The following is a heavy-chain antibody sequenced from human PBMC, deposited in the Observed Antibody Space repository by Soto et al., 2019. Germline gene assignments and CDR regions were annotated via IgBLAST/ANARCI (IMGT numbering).Heavy chain of an antibody. Sequence: QVQLVQSGAEVKKPGSSVKVSCKASGGTFSSYTISWVRQAPGQGLEWMGRIIPILGIANYAQKFQGRVTITADKSTSTAYMELSSLRSEDTAVYYCARAGRLRYFDWLLYRWGQGTLVTVSS. CDR3: ARAGRLRYFDWLLYR. D-gene: IGHD3-9*01. J-gene: IGHJ5*02. CDR2: IIPILGIA. CDR1: GGTFSSYT. V-gene: IGHV1-69*02.